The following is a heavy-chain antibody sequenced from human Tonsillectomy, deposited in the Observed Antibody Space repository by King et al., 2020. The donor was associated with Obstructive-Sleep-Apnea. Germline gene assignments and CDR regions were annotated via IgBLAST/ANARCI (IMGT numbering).Heavy chain of an antibody. CDR1: GGSISSGGYY. Sequence: VQLQESGPGLVKPSQTLSLTCTVSGGSISSGGYYWSWIRQHPGKGLEWSGYIYYSGSTYYNPSLKSGVTISVDTSKNQFSLKLSSVTAADTAVYYCARDDGGYYYFDYWGQGTLVTVSS. J-gene: IGHJ4*02. V-gene: IGHV4-31*03. CDR3: ARDDGGYYYFDY. D-gene: IGHD4-23*01. CDR2: IYYSGST.